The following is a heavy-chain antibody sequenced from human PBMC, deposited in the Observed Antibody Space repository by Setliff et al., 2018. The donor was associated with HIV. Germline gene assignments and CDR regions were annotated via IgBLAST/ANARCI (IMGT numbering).Heavy chain of an antibody. CDR3: ARERWLRSHYYYYMDV. CDR1: GFTVSSNY. CDR2: IYSGGST. Sequence: SLRLSCAASGFTVSSNYMSWVRQAPGKGLEWVSVIYSGGSTYYADSVKGRFTISRDNSKNTLYLQMNSLRAEDTAVYYCARERWLRSHYYYYMDVWGKGTTVTVSS. J-gene: IGHJ6*03. V-gene: IGHV3-53*01. D-gene: IGHD5-12*01.